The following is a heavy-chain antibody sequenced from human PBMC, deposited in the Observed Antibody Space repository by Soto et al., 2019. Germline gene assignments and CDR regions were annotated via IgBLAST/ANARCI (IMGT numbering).Heavy chain of an antibody. CDR3: VQGRWLQWPLY. V-gene: IGHV4-59*01. J-gene: IGHJ4*02. CDR1: GGSINVYF. D-gene: IGHD5-12*01. Sequence: ASETLSLTCTVSGGSINVYFWSWIRQPPGKGLEWIGYIDYSGSTNYNPSLSSRVTISADTSKKQFSLSLNSVTPADTAVYYCVQGRWLQWPLYWGQGTLVTVSS. CDR2: IDYSGST.